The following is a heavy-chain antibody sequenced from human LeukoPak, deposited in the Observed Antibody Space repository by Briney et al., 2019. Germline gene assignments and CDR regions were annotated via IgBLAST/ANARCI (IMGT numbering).Heavy chain of an antibody. V-gene: IGHV3-23*01. CDR1: GYAFSSHG. CDR3: AKVSVCFGCYFDY. D-gene: IGHD3-16*01. Sequence: GGSLRLSCAAPGYAFSSHGLTWVRQAPGKGLEWVATINGAGDHTVNAETVKGRPTISRHHSNNLPYLQMNTPRPDDPAIYSCAKVSVCFGCYFDYWGRGVLVTVS. CDR2: INGAGDHT. J-gene: IGHJ4*02.